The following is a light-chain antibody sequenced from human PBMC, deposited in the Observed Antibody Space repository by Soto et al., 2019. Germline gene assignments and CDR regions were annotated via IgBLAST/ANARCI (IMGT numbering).Light chain of an antibody. CDR3: HQYNNSPPDT. Sequence: EIVMTQSPATLSVSPGETATLSCRASQTLRNNLAWYQQKPGQAPRLLIYTASTRATGIPARVSGSVSGTEFTLTISNLQSEDFAVYFCHQYNNSPPDTFGQGTKLEIK. J-gene: IGKJ2*01. CDR2: TAS. V-gene: IGKV3-15*01. CDR1: QTLRNN.